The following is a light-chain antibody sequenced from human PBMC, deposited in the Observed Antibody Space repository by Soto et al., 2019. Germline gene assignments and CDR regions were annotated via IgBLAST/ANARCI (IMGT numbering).Light chain of an antibody. CDR2: SGS. Sequence: EIVMARSPVTLPVTPGEPPSVSCRSTQILLYNNTYNYLDWYVQQPGQSPKXLIYSGSNRAPGVHDRFSGSGSGTDSTLKINRVEAEDVGTYYCMQALQSLTCGQGTRLEIK. CDR1: QILLYNNTYNY. J-gene: IGKJ5*01. CDR3: MQALQSLT. V-gene: IGKV2-28*01.